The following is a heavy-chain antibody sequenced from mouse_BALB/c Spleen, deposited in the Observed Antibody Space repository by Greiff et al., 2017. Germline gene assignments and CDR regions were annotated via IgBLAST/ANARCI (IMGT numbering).Heavy chain of an antibody. CDR3: ARLTTVDY. CDR1: GFTFTDYY. Sequence: EVKLMESGGGLVQPGGSLRLSSTSGFTFTDYYMSWVRQPPGKALEWLGFIRNKANGYTTEYSASVKGRFTISRDNSQSILYLQMNTLRAEDSATYYCARLTTVDYWGQGTLVTVSA. D-gene: IGHD1-1*01. CDR2: IRNKANGYTT. J-gene: IGHJ3*01. V-gene: IGHV7-3*02.